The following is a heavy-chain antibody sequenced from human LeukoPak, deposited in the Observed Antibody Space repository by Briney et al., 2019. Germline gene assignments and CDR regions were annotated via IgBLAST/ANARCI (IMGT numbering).Heavy chain of an antibody. J-gene: IGHJ5*02. Sequence: GGSLRLSCAASGFTFSSYAVSWVRQAPGKGLEWVSGISGSGSPTHYADSVKGRFAISRDNSKNTVYLQMNSLRAEDTAVYYCAKENGDLYEYCGFTSCPDNWFDPWGQGTLVTVSS. D-gene: IGHD2-2*01. CDR1: GFTFSSYA. V-gene: IGHV3-23*01. CDR2: ISGSGSPT. CDR3: AKENGDLYEYCGFTSCPDNWFDP.